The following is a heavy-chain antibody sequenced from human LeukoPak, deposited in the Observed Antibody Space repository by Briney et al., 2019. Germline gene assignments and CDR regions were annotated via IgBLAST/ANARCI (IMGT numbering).Heavy chain of an antibody. V-gene: IGHV4-34*01. CDR2: INHSGST. Sequence: SETLSLTCAVYGGSFSGYYWSWIRQPPGKGLEWIGEINHSGSTNYNPSLKSRVTISVDTSKNQFSLKLSSVTAADTAVYYCARVTYQHGMDVWGQGTTVTVSS. CDR1: GGSFSGYY. CDR3: ARVTYQHGMDV. J-gene: IGHJ6*02. D-gene: IGHD2-2*01.